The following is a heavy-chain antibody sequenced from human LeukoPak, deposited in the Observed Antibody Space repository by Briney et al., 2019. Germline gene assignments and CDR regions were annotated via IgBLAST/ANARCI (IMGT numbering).Heavy chain of an antibody. CDR3: ARVVSSSWYPSWFDP. D-gene: IGHD6-13*01. J-gene: IGHJ5*02. CDR2: IKQDGSEK. Sequence: GGSLRLSCAASGFTFSSYGMTWVRQAPGKGLEWVANIKQDGSEKYYVDSVKGRFTISRDNAKNSLYLQMNSLRAEDTAVYYCARVVSSSWYPSWFDPWGQGTLVTVSS. CDR1: GFTFSSYG. V-gene: IGHV3-7*01.